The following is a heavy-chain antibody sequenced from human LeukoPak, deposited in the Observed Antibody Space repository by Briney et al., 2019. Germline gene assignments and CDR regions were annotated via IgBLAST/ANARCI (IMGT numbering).Heavy chain of an antibody. CDR1: GYTFTGYY. J-gene: IGHJ3*02. V-gene: IGHV1-2*02. Sequence: EASVKVSCKASGYTFTGYYMHWVRQAPGQGLEWMGWINPNSGGTNYAQKFQGRVTMTRDTSIGTAYMELSRLRSDDTAVYYCARDLPHVPFYYYEERAAFDIWGQGTMVTVSS. CDR2: INPNSGGT. CDR3: ARDLPHVPFYYYEERAAFDI. D-gene: IGHD3-22*01.